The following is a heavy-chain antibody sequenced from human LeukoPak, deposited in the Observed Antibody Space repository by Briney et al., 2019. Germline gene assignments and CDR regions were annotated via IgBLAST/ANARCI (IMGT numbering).Heavy chain of an antibody. CDR3: ARMVYGYYYFDY. Sequence: GESLKISCRGSGYSFTTYWITWVRQMPGKGLEWMGIIYPGDSDTQYSPSFQGQVTISADKSISTAYLQWSSLKASDSAMYYCARMVYGYYYFDYWGQGTLVTVSS. CDR1: GYSFTTYW. J-gene: IGHJ4*02. V-gene: IGHV5-51*01. D-gene: IGHD2-8*01. CDR2: IYPGDSDT.